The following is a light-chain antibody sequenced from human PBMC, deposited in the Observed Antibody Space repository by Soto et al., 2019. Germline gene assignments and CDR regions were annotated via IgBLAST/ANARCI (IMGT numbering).Light chain of an antibody. CDR3: SSYTSSSTLVV. CDR1: SSDVGGYNY. J-gene: IGLJ2*01. Sequence: QSALTQPASVSGSPGQSITISCTGTSSDVGGYNYVSWYQQHPGKAPKLTIYDVSNRPPGVSNRFSGSKSGNTASLTISGLQAEDEADYYCSSYTSSSTLVVFGGGTKLTVL. CDR2: DVS. V-gene: IGLV2-14*01.